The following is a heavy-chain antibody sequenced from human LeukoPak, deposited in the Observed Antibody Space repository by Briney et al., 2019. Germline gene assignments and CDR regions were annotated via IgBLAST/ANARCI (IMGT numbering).Heavy chain of an antibody. CDR2: ISFDGNNK. V-gene: IGHV3-30-3*01. J-gene: IGHJ4*02. D-gene: IGHD1-26*01. CDR3: ARDPPWVGATYYFDY. Sequence: GGSLRLPCAASGFTFTNYAIHWVRQAPGKGLEWVAVISFDGNNKYYADSVKGRFTISRDNSKNTLYLQMNSLRADDTAVYYCARDPPWVGATYYFDYWGQGTLVTVSS. CDR1: GFTFTNYA.